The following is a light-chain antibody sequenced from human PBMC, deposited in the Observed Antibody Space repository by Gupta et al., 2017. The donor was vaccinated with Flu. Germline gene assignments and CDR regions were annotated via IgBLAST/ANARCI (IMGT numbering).Light chain of an antibody. CDR1: QCVSSN. Sequence: EIVMTQSPATLSVSPGGRATLSCRASQCVSSNLAWYQQKPGQAPRLLIHGAFTRATGIPARFSGSGSGTEFTLTISSLQSEDFAVYYCQQYNNWPPSITFGQGTRLEIK. CDR2: GAF. V-gene: IGKV3-15*01. CDR3: QQYNNWPPSIT. J-gene: IGKJ5*01.